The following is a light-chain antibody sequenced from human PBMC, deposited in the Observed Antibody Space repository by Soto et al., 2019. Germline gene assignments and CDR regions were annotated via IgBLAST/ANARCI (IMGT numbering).Light chain of an antibody. J-gene: IGKJ1*01. CDR1: QTVNSDY. Sequence: ENVLTQSPGTLSLSPGERATLSCRASQTVNSDYLTWYQQKPGQAPRLLIYAASSGATGIPDRFSGSGSETDFTLTINRLEPEDFAVYYCQQYGSSPRTFGQGTKVDIK. CDR3: QQYGSSPRT. CDR2: AAS. V-gene: IGKV3-20*01.